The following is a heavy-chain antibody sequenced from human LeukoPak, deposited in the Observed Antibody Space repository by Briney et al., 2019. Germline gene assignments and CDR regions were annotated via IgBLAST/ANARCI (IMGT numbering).Heavy chain of an antibody. V-gene: IGHV4-59*01. CDR1: GGSISGYY. CDR2: IYYSGST. CDR3: AREYNGGAPNWFDP. D-gene: IGHD3-16*01. J-gene: IGHJ5*02. Sequence: SETLSLTCPVSGGSISGYYWSWIRQPPGKGLEWIGYIYYSGSTNYNPSLKSRVTISVDTSKNQFSLKLSSVTAADTAVYYCAREYNGGAPNWFDPWGQGTLVTVSS.